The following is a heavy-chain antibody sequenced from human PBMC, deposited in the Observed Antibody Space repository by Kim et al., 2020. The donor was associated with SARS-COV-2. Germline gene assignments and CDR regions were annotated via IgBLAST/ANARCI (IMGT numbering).Heavy chain of an antibody. V-gene: IGHV4-59*01. D-gene: IGHD6-13*01. CDR3: AREKRGSWPLDYFDY. J-gene: IGHJ4*02. Sequence: PSRKIRVTRSGDTSKNQFSLRLSAVTAAETAVYYCAREKRGSWPLDYFDYWGQGTLVTVSS.